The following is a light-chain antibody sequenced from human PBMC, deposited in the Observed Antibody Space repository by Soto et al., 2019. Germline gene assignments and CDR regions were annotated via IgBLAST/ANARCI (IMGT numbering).Light chain of an antibody. V-gene: IGKV3-11*01. J-gene: IGKJ1*01. CDR3: QQYHMWSST. CDR1: QSFRGL. CDR2: DAY. Sequence: VVLTHSPVTLSLSQGERATLSCRASQSFRGLLAWYQQKPGQAPRLLIYDAYNRATGIPPRFSGSGSGTDFTLTISSLQPEDSAAYYCQQYHMWSSTFGQGTRV.